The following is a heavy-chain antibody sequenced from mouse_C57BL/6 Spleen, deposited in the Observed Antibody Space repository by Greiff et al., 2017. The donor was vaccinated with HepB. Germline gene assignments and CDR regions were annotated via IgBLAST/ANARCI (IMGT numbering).Heavy chain of an antibody. CDR3: ARDYYGIPFAY. V-gene: IGHV5-17*01. Sequence: EVQRVESGGGLVKPGGSLKLSCAASGFTFSDYGMHWVRQAPEKGLEWVAYISSGSSTIYYADTVKGRFTISRDNAKNTLFLQMTSLRSEDTAMYYCARDYYGIPFAYWGQGTLVTVSA. D-gene: IGHD1-1*01. J-gene: IGHJ3*01. CDR2: ISSGSSTI. CDR1: GFTFSDYG.